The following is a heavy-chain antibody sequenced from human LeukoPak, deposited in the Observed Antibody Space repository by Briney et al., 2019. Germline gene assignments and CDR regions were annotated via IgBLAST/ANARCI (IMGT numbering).Heavy chain of an antibody. Sequence: PGRSLRLSCAASGFTFSSYGMHWVRQAPGKGLEWVAVIPYDGSNKYYADSVKGRFTISRDNSKNTLYLQMNSLRAEDTAVYYCAKEGCSGGSCSAFDYWGQGTLVTVSS. J-gene: IGHJ4*02. V-gene: IGHV3-30*18. CDR1: GFTFSSYG. D-gene: IGHD2-15*01. CDR2: IPYDGSNK. CDR3: AKEGCSGGSCSAFDY.